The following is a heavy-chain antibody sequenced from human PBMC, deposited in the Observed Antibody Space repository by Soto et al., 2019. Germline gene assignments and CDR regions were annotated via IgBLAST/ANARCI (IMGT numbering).Heavy chain of an antibody. CDR1: GDTFTLYS. D-gene: IGHD5-18*01. J-gene: IGHJ4*02. V-gene: IGHV1-69*02. CDR3: ASSYGSGYRAFDY. Sequence: QVQLVQSGAEVKKPGSSVRVSCKASGDTFTLYSINWVRHAPGLGLEWMGRINPILSMSNYAQRFQGRVTMTADKSTSTAYMELSSLRSEDTAMYYCASSYGSGYRAFDYWGQGALVTVSS. CDR2: INPILSMS.